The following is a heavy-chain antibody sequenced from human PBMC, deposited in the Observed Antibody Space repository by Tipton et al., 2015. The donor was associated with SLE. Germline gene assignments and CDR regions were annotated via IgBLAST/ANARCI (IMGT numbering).Heavy chain of an antibody. J-gene: IGHJ4*02. CDR1: GGSISSSSYY. Sequence: LRLSCTVSGGSISSSSYYWGWIRQPPGKGLEWIGSIYYSGRTYYNPSLKSRVTISVDTSKNQFSLKLSSVTAADTAVYYCARDDGSSTSCFDYWGQGTLVTVSS. CDR3: ARDDGSSTSCFDY. CDR2: IYYSGRT. V-gene: IGHV4-39*07. D-gene: IGHD2-2*01.